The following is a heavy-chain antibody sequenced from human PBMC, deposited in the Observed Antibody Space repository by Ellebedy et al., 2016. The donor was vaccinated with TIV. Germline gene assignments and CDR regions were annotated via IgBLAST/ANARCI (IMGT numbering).Heavy chain of an antibody. Sequence: GGSLRLSCAASGFTVSSNYMSWVRQAPGKGLEWVSVIYSGGSTYYADSVKGRFTISRDNSKNTLYLQMNSLRAEDTAVYYCARHVQWFGELYSNYYGMDVWGQGTTVTVSS. D-gene: IGHD3-10*01. CDR3: ARHVQWFGELYSNYYGMDV. V-gene: IGHV3-66*04. CDR1: GFTVSSNY. CDR2: IYSGGST. J-gene: IGHJ6*02.